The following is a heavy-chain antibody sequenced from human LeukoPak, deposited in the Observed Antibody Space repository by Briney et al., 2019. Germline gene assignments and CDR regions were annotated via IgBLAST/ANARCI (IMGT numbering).Heavy chain of an antibody. V-gene: IGHV3-33*08. CDR3: ARDRYSYGYYYYYGMDV. CDR1: GFTFSTYG. Sequence: PGGSLRLSCAASGFTFSTYGMHWVRQAPGKGLEWVAVIWYDGSNKYYADSVKGRFTISRDNSKNTLYLQMNSLRAEDTAVYYCARDRYSYGYYYYYGMDVWGQGTTVTVSS. CDR2: IWYDGSNK. D-gene: IGHD5-18*01. J-gene: IGHJ6*02.